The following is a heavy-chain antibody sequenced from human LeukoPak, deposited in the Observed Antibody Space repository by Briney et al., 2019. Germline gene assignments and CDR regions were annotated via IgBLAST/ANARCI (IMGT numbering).Heavy chain of an antibody. CDR1: GIIFSDFG. CDR2: IWYDGSNK. CDR3: AKATCSGANCFSNSRDAFDV. J-gene: IGHJ3*01. V-gene: IGHV3-33*06. Sequence: PGGSLRLSCAASGIIFSDFGMHWVRQAPGKGLEWMAIIWYDGSNKYYVDSVKGRFTISRDNSQNTMYLQMNSLRAEDSAVYYCAKATCSGANCFSNSRDAFDVWGQGTMVTISS. D-gene: IGHD2-15*01.